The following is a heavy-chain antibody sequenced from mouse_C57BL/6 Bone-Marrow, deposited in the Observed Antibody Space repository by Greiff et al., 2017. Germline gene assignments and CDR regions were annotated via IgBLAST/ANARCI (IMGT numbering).Heavy chain of an antibody. CDR1: GYTFTDYE. J-gene: IGHJ1*03. CDR2: IDPETGGT. D-gene: IGHD1-1*01. V-gene: IGHV1-15*01. Sequence: QVQLQQSGAELVRPGASVTLSCKASGYTFTDYEMHWVKQTPVHGLEWIGAIDPETGGTAYNQKFKGKAILTADKSSSTAYMELRSLTSEYSAFYYCTMRGLLRFWYFDVWGTGTTVTVSS. CDR3: TMRGLLRFWYFDV.